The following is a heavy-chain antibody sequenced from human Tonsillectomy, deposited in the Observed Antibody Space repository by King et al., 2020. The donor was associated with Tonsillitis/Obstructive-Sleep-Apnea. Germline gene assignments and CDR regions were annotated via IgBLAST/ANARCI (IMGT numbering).Heavy chain of an antibody. CDR3: ARGSSGWYFFDY. CDR1: GFTFRSYW. CDR2: IKQDGSEK. Sequence: VQLVESGGGLVQPGGSLRLSCAASGFTFRSYWMSWVRQAPGKGLEWVANIKQDGSEKYYVDSVKGRFTISSDNAKNSLYLQMNSLRAEDTAVYYCARGSSGWYFFDYWGQGTLVTVSS. D-gene: IGHD6-19*01. V-gene: IGHV3-7*04. J-gene: IGHJ4*02.